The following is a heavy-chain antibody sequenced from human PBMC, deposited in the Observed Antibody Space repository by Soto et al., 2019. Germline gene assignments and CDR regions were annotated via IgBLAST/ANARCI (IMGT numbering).Heavy chain of an antibody. CDR3: ARCIAAAGTRYFDY. CDR2: IYYSGST. J-gene: IGHJ4*02. CDR1: GGSISSGGYY. D-gene: IGHD6-13*01. Sequence: SETLSLTCTVSGGSISSGGYYWSWICQHPGKGLEWIGYIYYSGSTYYSPSLKSRVTISVDTSKNQFSLKLSSVTAADTAVYYCARCIAAAGTRYFDYWGQGTLVTVSS. V-gene: IGHV4-31*03.